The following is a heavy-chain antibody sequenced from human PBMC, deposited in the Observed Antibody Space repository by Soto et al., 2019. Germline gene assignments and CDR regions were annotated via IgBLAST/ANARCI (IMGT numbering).Heavy chain of an antibody. V-gene: IGHV4-39*01. CDR1: GVSITTSSYF. D-gene: IGHD5-12*01. J-gene: IGHJ1*01. CDR2: VYYSGST. CDR3: ENTLRGDYDFFQH. Sequence: SETLSLTCTVSGVSITTSSYFWGWIRQPPGKGLEWLGSVYYSGSTYYNPSLKSRVTISVDTSKNQFSLKLTSVTATDTAVYYCENTLRGDYDFFQHWGQGTLVTVSS.